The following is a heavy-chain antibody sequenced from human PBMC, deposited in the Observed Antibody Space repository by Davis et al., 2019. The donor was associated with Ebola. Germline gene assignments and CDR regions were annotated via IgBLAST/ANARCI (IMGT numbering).Heavy chain of an antibody. J-gene: IGHJ3*02. CDR3: ASLRRTITGMDDGFDI. CDR2: IYPRDSDT. Sequence: GESLKISCKGSGYSFTSYWIGWVRQMPGKGLEWMGIIYPRDSDTRYSPSFRGQVTISADKSFKTAFLQWSSLKASDTAIYYCASLRRTITGMDDGFDIWGQGTMVTVSS. D-gene: IGHD1-1*01. CDR1: GYSFTSYW. V-gene: IGHV5-51*01.